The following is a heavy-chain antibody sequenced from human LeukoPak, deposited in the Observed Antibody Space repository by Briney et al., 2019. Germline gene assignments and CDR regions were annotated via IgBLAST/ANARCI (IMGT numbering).Heavy chain of an antibody. CDR1: GGSFSGYY. Sequence: SETLSLTCAVYGGSFSGYYWSWIRQPPGKGLEWIGEINHSGSTNYNPSLKSRVTISVGTSKNQFSLKLSSVTAADTAVYYCARAQIAVALYYFDYWGQGTLVTVSS. CDR2: INHSGST. CDR3: ARAQIAVALYYFDY. V-gene: IGHV4-34*01. D-gene: IGHD6-19*01. J-gene: IGHJ4*02.